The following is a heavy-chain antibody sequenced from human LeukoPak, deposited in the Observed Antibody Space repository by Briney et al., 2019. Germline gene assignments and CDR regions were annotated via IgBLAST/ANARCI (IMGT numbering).Heavy chain of an antibody. CDR1: GFTFSSYA. V-gene: IGHV3-23*01. D-gene: IGHD3-22*01. CDR2: ISGSGGST. CDR3: AKDEGYDSSENNFDY. Sequence: PGGSLRLSCAASGFTFSSYAMSWVRQAPGKGLEWVSAISGSGGSTYYADSVKGRFTISRDNSKNTLYLQMNSLRAEDTAVYYCAKDEGYDSSENNFDYWGQGTLVTVSS. J-gene: IGHJ4*02.